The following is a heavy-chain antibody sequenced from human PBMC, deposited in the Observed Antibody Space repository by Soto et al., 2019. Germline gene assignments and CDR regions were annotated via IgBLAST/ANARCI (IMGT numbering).Heavy chain of an antibody. D-gene: IGHD6-25*01. CDR3: ARASSIAALYGMDV. CDR1: GYTFTGYY. Sequence: ASVKVSCKASGYTFTGYYMHWVRQAPGQGLEWMGWINPNSGGTNYAQKFQGWVTMTRDTSISTAYMELSRLRSDDTAVYYCARASSIAALYGMDVWGQGTTVTVSS. CDR2: INPNSGGT. V-gene: IGHV1-2*04. J-gene: IGHJ6*02.